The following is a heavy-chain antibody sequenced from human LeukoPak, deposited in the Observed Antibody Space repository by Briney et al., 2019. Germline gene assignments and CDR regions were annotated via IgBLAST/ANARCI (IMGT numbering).Heavy chain of an antibody. D-gene: IGHD3-3*01. CDR3: ARGILGKGYFDL. V-gene: IGHV4-34*01. Sequence: CGVXXGSXXDXXWSWIXQXPXXGXXXXGGIKHSGSTDYNPSLESRVTMSIDTSQNQFSLQLTSVTAADTAVYYCARGILGKGYFDLWGRDTLVTVSS. CDR1: XGSXXDXX. CDR2: IKHSGST. J-gene: IGHJ2*01.